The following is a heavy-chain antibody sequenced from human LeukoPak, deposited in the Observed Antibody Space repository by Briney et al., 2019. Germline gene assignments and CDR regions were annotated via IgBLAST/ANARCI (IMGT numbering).Heavy chain of an antibody. CDR2: ISGSGGST. J-gene: IGHJ3*02. D-gene: IGHD4-17*01. V-gene: IGHV3-23*01. CDR1: GFTFSSYG. CDR3: AKDRRSTVTSAFDI. Sequence: GGSLRLSCAASGFTFSSYGMSWVRQAPGKGLEWVSAISGSGGSTHYADSVKGRFTISRDNSKNTLYLQMNSLRAEDTAVYYCAKDRRSTVTSAFDIWGQGTVVTVSS.